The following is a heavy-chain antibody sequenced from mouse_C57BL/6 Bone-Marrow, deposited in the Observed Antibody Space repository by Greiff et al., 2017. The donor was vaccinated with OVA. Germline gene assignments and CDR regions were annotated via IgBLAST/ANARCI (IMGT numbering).Heavy chain of an antibody. CDR1: GYTFTSYW. V-gene: IGHV1-59*01. CDR3: ARPIYDGYYGSDFDY. J-gene: IGHJ2*01. CDR2: IDPSDSYT. Sequence: QVQLQQPGAELVRPGTSVKLSCKASGYTFTSYWMHWVKQRPGQGLEWIGVIDPSDSYTNYNQKFKGKATLTVDTSSSTAYMQLSSLTSEDSAVYDCARPIYDGYYGSDFDYWGQGTTLTVSS. D-gene: IGHD2-3*01.